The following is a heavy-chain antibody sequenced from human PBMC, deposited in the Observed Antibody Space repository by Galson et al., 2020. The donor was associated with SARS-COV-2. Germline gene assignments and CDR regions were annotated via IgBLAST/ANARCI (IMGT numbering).Heavy chain of an antibody. CDR3: AQTMTGVWDH. V-gene: IGHV1-24*01. CDR2: FDLESGEK. CDR1: GYTLTELS. Sequence: ASVKVSCNVSGYTLTELSMHWVRQAPGKWLEWMGSFDLESGEKIYAQKLQGRVTMIEDTSTETAYMEMTSLRSDDTAVYYCAQTMTGVWDHWGQGTLVTVSP. D-gene: IGHD3-16*01. J-gene: IGHJ4*02.